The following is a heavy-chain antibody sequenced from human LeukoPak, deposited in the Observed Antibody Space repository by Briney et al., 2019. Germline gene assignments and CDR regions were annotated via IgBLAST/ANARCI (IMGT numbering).Heavy chain of an antibody. CDR2: IWYDGKTK. CDR3: AREWGRIAVAGGPGY. V-gene: IGHV3-33*01. D-gene: IGHD6-19*01. CDR1: GFIFSNYG. Sequence: GGSLRLSCEASGFIFSNYGMHWVRQAPGKGLEWVALIWYDGKTKFHADSVKGRFTISRDNSGDTLFLQMSSLRVEDTAIYYCAREWGRIAVAGGPGYWGQGALVTVSS. J-gene: IGHJ4*02.